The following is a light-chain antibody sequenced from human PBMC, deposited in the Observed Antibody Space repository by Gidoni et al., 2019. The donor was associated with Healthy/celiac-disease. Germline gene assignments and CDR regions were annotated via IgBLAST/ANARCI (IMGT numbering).Light chain of an antibody. V-gene: IGKV3-15*01. Sequence: EIVMTQSPATLSVSPGERATLSCRASQSVSSNLAWYQQKPGQAPRLLIYGASTRAIGIPASFSGSGSGTEFTLTISSLQSEDFAVYYCQQYNNWPWTFGQGTKVEIK. CDR1: QSVSSN. CDR2: GAS. CDR3: QQYNNWPWT. J-gene: IGKJ1*01.